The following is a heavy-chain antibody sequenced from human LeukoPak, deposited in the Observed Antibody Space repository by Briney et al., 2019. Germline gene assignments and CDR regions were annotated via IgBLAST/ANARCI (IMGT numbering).Heavy chain of an antibody. V-gene: IGHV4-59*01. D-gene: IGHD6-13*01. J-gene: IGHJ4*02. CDR1: GGSISSYY. CDR2: IYYSGST. Sequence: SETLSLTCTVSGGSISSYYWSWIRQPPGKGLEWIGYIYYSGSTNYNPSLKSRVTISVDTSKNQFSLKLSSVTAADTAMYYCARGVSSSWYLASDYWGQGTLVTVSS. CDR3: ARGVSSSWYLASDY.